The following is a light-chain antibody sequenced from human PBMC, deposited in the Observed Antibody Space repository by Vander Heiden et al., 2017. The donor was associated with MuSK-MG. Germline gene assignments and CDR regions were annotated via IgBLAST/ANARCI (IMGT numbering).Light chain of an antibody. CDR2: DVI. CDR1: SSDVGGYNF. CDR3: CSYAGTYTWV. J-gene: IGLJ3*02. Sequence: QSALTQPRPVSGSPGQSVTISCTGTSSDVGGYNFLSWDQPHPGKAPKLIIYDVIGRPSGVPARFSGSKSGNTASLTISGRRAEDEADYYCCSYAGTYTWVFGGGTKLTVL. V-gene: IGLV2-11*01.